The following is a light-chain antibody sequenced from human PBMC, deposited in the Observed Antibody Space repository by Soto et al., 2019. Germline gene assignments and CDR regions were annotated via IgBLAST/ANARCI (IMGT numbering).Light chain of an antibody. CDR2: GAS. J-gene: IGKJ5*01. CDR1: QSVTTY. Sequence: ETVLTQSQATLSSSPGERVTLSCRASQSVTTYLAWYQHKPGQAPRLLIYGASTRATGIPDRFSGTGSGTDFTLTISSLEPEDFAVYYCQQRSIWPDTFGQGTDWRL. CDR3: QQRSIWPDT. V-gene: IGKV3-11*01.